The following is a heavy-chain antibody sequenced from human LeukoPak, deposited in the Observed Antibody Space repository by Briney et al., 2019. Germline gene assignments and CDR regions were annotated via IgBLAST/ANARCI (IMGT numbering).Heavy chain of an antibody. V-gene: IGHV3-30*02. CDR1: RFTFSSYG. CDR3: AKDGLLLNIYDHYYCYMDV. J-gene: IGHJ6*03. Sequence: GGSLRLSCAAPRFTFSSYGMHWVRQAPGKGLQWVAFIRKDGRNENYADSVKGRFTISRDNSKNTVYLQMNSLRPEDTAVYYCAKDGLLLNIYDHYYCYMDVWGRGTTVTVSS. D-gene: IGHD3/OR15-3a*01. CDR2: IRKDGRNE.